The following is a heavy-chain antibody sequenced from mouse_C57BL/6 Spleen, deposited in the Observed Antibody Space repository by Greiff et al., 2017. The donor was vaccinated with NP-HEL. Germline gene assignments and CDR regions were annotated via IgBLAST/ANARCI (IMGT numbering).Heavy chain of an antibody. Sequence: QVQLKQSGAELVMPGASVKLSCKASGYTFTSYWMHWVKQRPGQGLEWIGEIDPSDSYTNYNQKFKGKSTLTVDKSSSTAYMQLSSLTSEDSAVYYCARRGYYDYDYWGQGTTLTVSS. D-gene: IGHD2-4*01. V-gene: IGHV1-69*01. J-gene: IGHJ2*01. CDR1: GYTFTSYW. CDR3: ARRGYYDYDY. CDR2: IDPSDSYT.